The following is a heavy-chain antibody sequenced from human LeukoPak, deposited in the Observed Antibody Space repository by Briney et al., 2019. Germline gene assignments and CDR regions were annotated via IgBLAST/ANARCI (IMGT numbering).Heavy chain of an antibody. D-gene: IGHD6-13*01. CDR1: GFTFSSYV. CDR2: ISGTGDST. J-gene: IGHJ4*02. Sequence: GRSPRLSCASSGFTFSSYVMTWVRQAPGKWLEWVAGISGTGDSTYYADSVKGRFTISRDNSKNTIYLQMNSLRVEDTAVYYCAKGSSAVGGGLHADYWGQGTLVTVSS. CDR3: AKGSSAVGGGLHADY. V-gene: IGHV3-23*01.